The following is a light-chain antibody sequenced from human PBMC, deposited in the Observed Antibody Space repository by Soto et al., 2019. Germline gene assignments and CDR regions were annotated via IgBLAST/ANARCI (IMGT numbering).Light chain of an antibody. CDR1: SGHSSHA. CDR2: LNIDGSH. CDR3: QTWVTGIVV. V-gene: IGLV4-69*01. J-gene: IGLJ2*01. Sequence: QPVLTQSPSASASLGASVKLTCTLSSGHSSHAIAWHQQQPEKGPRYLMNLNIDGSHSKGDGIPDRFSGSSSGAERYLTISSLQSEDEADYYCQTWVTGIVVFGGGTKLTVL.